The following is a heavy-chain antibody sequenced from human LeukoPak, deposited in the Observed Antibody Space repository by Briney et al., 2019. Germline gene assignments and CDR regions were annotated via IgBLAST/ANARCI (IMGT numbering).Heavy chain of an antibody. D-gene: IGHD3-10*01. CDR2: IYYDGNT. Sequence: PETLSLTCAVSGDSISASAYYWDWSRQPPGRGLEWVGNIYYDGNTRYNPSLKSRVTISVDRSKNQFSLKLSSVTAADTAVYYCARRYYYGSGSPEYWGQRSLVTVSS. CDR3: ARRYYYGSGSPEY. J-gene: IGHJ4*02. V-gene: IGHV4-39*01. CDR1: GDSISASAYY.